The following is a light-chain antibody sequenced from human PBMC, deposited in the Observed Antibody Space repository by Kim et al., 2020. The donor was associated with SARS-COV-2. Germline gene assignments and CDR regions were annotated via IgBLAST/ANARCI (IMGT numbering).Light chain of an antibody. CDR3: GTWDSSLSAWV. CDR2: DNN. Sequence: GQRVTISCSGSSSNIGDNYVTWSQQLPGTAPKLLIYDNNKRPSGIPDRFSGSKSGTSATLGITGLQTGDEADYYCGTWDSSLSAWVFGGGTKLTVL. V-gene: IGLV1-51*01. CDR1: SSNIGDNY. J-gene: IGLJ3*02.